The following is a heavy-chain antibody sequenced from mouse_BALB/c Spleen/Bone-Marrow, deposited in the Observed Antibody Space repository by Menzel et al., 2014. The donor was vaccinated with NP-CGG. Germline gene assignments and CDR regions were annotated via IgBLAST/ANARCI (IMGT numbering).Heavy chain of an antibody. Sequence: QVQLKQSGPGLVKPSQSLSITCIVSGFSLTSYGVHWVRQSPGKGLEWLGVIWSGGSTDYNAAFISRLSISKDNSKSQVFFKMNSLQANDTAIYYCARRKSGKGYFDYWGQGTTLTVSS. CDR3: ARRKSGKGYFDY. CDR1: GFSLTSYG. D-gene: IGHD1-3*01. V-gene: IGHV2-2*02. CDR2: IWSGGST. J-gene: IGHJ2*01.